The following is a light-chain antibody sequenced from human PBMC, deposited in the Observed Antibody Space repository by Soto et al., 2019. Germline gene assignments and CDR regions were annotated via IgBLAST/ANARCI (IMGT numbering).Light chain of an antibody. CDR3: QQRNFCQVT. J-gene: IGKJ5*01. V-gene: IGKV3D-11*02. CDR2: DVS. Sequence: ILLTQSPVTLSSSTGGAAPLSSRASQSISNNLAGYHQKPGKAPRLLIYDVSNRPTGVPARFSGSGPGTDFTLTISSLEPEDFAIYYCQQRNFCQVTFGQGTRLEIK. CDR1: QSISNN.